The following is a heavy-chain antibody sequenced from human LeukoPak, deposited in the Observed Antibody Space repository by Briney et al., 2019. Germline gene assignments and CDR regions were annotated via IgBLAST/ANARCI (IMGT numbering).Heavy chain of an antibody. CDR3: ARRSVIYGSGSWFGY. V-gene: IGHV7-4-1*01. Sequence: ASVKVSCKASGYTFTSYAMNWVRQAPGQGLEWMGWINTNTGNPTYAQGFTGRFVFSLDTSVSTAYLQIGSLKAEDTAVYYCARRSVIYGSGSWFGYWGQGTLVTVSS. CDR2: INTNTGNP. CDR1: GYTFTSYA. D-gene: IGHD3-10*01. J-gene: IGHJ4*02.